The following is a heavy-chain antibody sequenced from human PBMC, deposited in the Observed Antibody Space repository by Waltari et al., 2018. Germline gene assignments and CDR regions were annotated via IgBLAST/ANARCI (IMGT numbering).Heavy chain of an antibody. D-gene: IGHD3-16*01. CDR3: THRQASGLGDY. V-gene: IGHV2-5*02. CDR2: IFWDDDK. Sequence: QITLKESGPALVKPTQTLTLTCTISGFSLTTSGLGVGWIRQPPGKALEWLALIFWDDDKRYSPSLKSRLTITKDTSKNQVVLTMTSMDPVDTATYYCTHRQASGLGDYWGQGTLVTVSS. J-gene: IGHJ4*02. CDR1: GFSLTTSGLG.